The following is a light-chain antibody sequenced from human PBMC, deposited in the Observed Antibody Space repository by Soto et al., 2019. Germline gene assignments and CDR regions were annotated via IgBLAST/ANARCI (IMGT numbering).Light chain of an antibody. Sequence: EIVLTQSPGTLSLSPGERATLSCRASQSVSSDYLTWYQLKPGQAPRLLIYVASSRATGITDMFRSSGSGRDFTHTISRLEPEDFAVYCCQQYDRSLLVTFGPGTKVDI. V-gene: IGKV3-20*01. J-gene: IGKJ3*01. CDR2: VAS. CDR1: QSVSSDY. CDR3: QQYDRSLLVT.